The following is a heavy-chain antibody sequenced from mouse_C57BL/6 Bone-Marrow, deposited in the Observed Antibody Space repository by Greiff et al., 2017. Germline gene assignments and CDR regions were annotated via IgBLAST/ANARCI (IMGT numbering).Heavy chain of an antibody. CDR1: GFTFSSYA. D-gene: IGHD2-5*01. Sequence: EVTLMESGGGLVKPGGSLKLSCEASGFTFSSYALPWFGHIPEKRLEWVATISDGGSYTYYPDNVKGRFTISRDNAKNNLYLQMSHLKSEDTAMYYCARDSNRYAMDYWGQGTSVTVSS. J-gene: IGHJ4*01. CDR2: ISDGGSYT. V-gene: IGHV5-4*03. CDR3: ARDSNRYAMDY.